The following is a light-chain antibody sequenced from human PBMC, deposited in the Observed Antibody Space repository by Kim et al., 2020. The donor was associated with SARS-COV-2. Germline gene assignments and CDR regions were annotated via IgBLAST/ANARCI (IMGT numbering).Light chain of an antibody. CDR3: QQRSNWIT. Sequence: SLSPGDRATLSCRASQSVSSYLAWYQQKPGQAPRLLIYDASNRATGIPARFGGSGSGTDFTLTISSLEPEDFAVYYCQQRSNWITFGQGTRLEIK. V-gene: IGKV3-11*01. CDR1: QSVSSY. CDR2: DAS. J-gene: IGKJ5*01.